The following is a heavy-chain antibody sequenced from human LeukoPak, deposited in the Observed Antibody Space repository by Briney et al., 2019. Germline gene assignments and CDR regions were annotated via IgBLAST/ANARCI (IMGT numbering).Heavy chain of an antibody. CDR1: GFSLSNHG. J-gene: IGHJ2*01. D-gene: IGHD2-8*01. CDR2: IRSNGIST. CDR3: VKWTNYYFAL. V-gene: IGHV3-64*01. Sequence: GGALLLSCVVSGFSLSNHGMHWVRPASRRGLEDVSAIRSNGISTLYANSVKGSFAVSRDDSKNTVYLQMGSLRAEDLAVYYCVKWTNYYFALWGRGTLVTVSS.